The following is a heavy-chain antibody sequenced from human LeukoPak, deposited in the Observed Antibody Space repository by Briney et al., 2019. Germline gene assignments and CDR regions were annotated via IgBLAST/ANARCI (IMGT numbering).Heavy chain of an antibody. CDR3: ARHRCTGTSCYCDY. CDR2: IYYRGST. CDR1: GGSISSSSYY. Sequence: SETLSLTCTVSGGSISSSSYYWGWRRQPPGKGLEWIGTIYYRGSTYYNPSLKSRVTISVDTSKNQFSLKLSSVTAADTAVFYCARHRCTGTSCYCDYWGQGTLVTVSS. V-gene: IGHV4-39*01. D-gene: IGHD2-2*01. J-gene: IGHJ4*02.